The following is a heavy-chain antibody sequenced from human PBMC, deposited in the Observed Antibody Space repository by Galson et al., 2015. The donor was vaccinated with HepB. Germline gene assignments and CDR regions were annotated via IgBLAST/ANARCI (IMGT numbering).Heavy chain of an antibody. Sequence: SCKVSGYTLTELSMHWVRQAPGKGLEWMGGFDPEDGETIYAQKFQGRVTMTEDTSTDTAYMELSSLRSEDTAVYYCATMASYYDSSGLGYWGQGTLVTVSS. V-gene: IGHV1-24*01. CDR3: ATMASYYDSSGLGY. CDR1: GYTLTELS. D-gene: IGHD3-22*01. J-gene: IGHJ4*02. CDR2: FDPEDGET.